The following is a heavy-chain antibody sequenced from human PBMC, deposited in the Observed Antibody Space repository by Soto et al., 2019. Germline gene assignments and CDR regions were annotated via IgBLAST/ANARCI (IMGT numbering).Heavy chain of an antibody. CDR1: GGSISSYY. CDR2: IYYSGST. J-gene: IGHJ5*02. V-gene: IGHV4-59*01. CDR3: ARRVLRFSPWFDP. Sequence: SETLSLTCTVSGGSISSYYWSWIRQPPGKGLEWIGYIYYSGSTNYNPSLKSRVTISVDTSKNQFSLKLSSVTAADTAVYYCARRVLRFSPWFDPWGQGTLVTVSS. D-gene: IGHD3-3*01.